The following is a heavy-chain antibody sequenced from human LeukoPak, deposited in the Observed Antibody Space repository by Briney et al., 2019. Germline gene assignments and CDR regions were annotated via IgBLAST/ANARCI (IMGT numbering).Heavy chain of an antibody. CDR2: IKQDGSEK. Sequence: PGGSLRLSCAASGFTFSSYWMSWVRQAPGKGLEWVANIKQDGSEKHYVDSVKGRFTISRDSAKNSLYLQMNSLRAEDTAVYYCARDLYPDYFRTGEFDYWGQGTLVTVSS. CDR1: GFTFSSYW. V-gene: IGHV3-7*01. D-gene: IGHD1-1*01. CDR3: ARDLYPDYFRTGEFDY. J-gene: IGHJ4*02.